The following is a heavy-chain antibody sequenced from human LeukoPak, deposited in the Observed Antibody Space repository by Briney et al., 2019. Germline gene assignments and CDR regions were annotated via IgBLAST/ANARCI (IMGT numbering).Heavy chain of an antibody. CDR1: GGSIRSNSHF. CDR2: IHYSGST. CDR3: ARVRCSGGSCPYYYYYYYMDV. Sequence: PSETLSLTCTVSGGSIRSNSHFWGWIRQPPGKGLEWIGSIHYSGSTYYNPSLQSRVTISIDTSKNQFSLKLRFVTAADTAVYYCARVRCSGGSCPYYYYYYYMDVWGKGTTVTVSS. D-gene: IGHD2-15*01. V-gene: IGHV4-39*07. J-gene: IGHJ6*03.